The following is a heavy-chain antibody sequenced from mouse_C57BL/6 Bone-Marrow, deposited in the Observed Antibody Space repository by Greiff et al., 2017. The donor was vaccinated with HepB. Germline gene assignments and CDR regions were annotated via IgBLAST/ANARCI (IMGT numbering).Heavy chain of an antibody. CDR3: ERITTVVAQWYFDV. D-gene: IGHD1-1*01. CDR1: GYTFTDYN. J-gene: IGHJ1*03. CDR2: INPNNGGT. V-gene: IGHV1-18*01. Sequence: EVQLQQSGPELVKPGASVKIPCKASGYTFTDYNMDWVKQSHGKSLEWIGDINPNNGGTIYNQKFKGKATLTVDKSSSTAYMELRSLTSEDTAVYYYERITTVVAQWYFDVWGTGTTVTVSS.